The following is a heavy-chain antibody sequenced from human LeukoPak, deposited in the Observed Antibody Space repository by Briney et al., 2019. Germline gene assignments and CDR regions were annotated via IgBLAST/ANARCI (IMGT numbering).Heavy chain of an antibody. D-gene: IGHD2/OR15-2a*01. Sequence: ASVKASCKVSGSTLTELSMHWVRQGPGEGLEWMGGFDPEDGEAIYAQKFQGRVTMTEDTSTDTVYMELSSLRSEDTAMYYCATDFLGFDPWGQGTLVTVSS. J-gene: IGHJ5*02. CDR1: GSTLTELS. CDR3: ATDFLGFDP. V-gene: IGHV1-24*01. CDR2: FDPEDGEA.